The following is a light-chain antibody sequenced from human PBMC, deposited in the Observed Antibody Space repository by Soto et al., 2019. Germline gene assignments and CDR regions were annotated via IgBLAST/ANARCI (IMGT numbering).Light chain of an antibody. CDR3: QQYNSYPFP. Sequence: DIQMTQSPSTLSASVGDRVTITCRASQSISSWLAWYQQKPGEAPKLLIYKASSLESGVPSRFSGSGSGTEFTLTISSLQPDDFATYYCQQYNSYPFPFGPGTKVDI. V-gene: IGKV1-5*03. J-gene: IGKJ3*01. CDR1: QSISSW. CDR2: KAS.